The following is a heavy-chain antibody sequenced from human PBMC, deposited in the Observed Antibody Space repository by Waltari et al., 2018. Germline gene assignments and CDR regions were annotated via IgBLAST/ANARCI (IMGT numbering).Heavy chain of an antibody. CDR1: GYTFTGYY. V-gene: IGHV1-2*02. CDR3: ARGRGYDSSGYYGMDV. CDR2: INPNSGGT. D-gene: IGHD3-22*01. J-gene: IGHJ6*02. Sequence: QVQLVQSGAEVKKPGASVKVSCKASGYTFTGYYMPWVRQAPGQGLEWMGWINPNSGGTNYAQKFQGRVTMTRDTSISTAYMELSRLRSDDTAVYYCARGRGYDSSGYYGMDVWGQGTTVTVSS.